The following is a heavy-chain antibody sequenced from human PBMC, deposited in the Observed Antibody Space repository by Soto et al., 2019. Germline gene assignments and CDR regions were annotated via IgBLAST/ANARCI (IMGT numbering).Heavy chain of an antibody. CDR3: ARERITMVRGVICWFDP. J-gene: IGHJ5*02. Sequence: KASDTLSLTCTVSGGSISSCYWSWVRQAAGQGLERIGRIYTSGSTNYNPPLKRRVTMTVKTSKNQFFLKLSSVTAADTAVYYCARERITMVRGVICWFDPWGQGTLVTVSS. V-gene: IGHV4-4*07. CDR1: GGSISSCY. D-gene: IGHD3-10*01. CDR2: IYTSGST.